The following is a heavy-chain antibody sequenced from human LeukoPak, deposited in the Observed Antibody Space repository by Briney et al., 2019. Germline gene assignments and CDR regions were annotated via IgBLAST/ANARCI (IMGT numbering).Heavy chain of an antibody. D-gene: IGHD2-15*01. CDR3: ARDFRVCSSGSCYSGPFDY. CDR1: GYSISSDYF. J-gene: IGHJ4*02. V-gene: IGHV4-38-2*02. Sequence: SETLSLTCTVSGYSISSDYFWGWIRQSPGKGLEWIGSIYGSGSTYFNPSRKSRATISVDTSKNQFSLKLSSVTAADTAVYYCARDFRVCSSGSCYSGPFDYWGQGTLVTVSS. CDR2: IYGSGST.